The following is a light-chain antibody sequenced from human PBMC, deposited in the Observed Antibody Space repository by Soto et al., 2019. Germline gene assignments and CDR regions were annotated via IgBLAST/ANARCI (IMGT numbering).Light chain of an antibody. CDR2: GAS. Sequence: ETVLTQSPATLSVSPGERVTLSCRASQSVSRYLAWYQHKPGQAPRLLIYGASTRATGIPARFDGSGSGTEFTLTISSLQSEDFAGYYCQQYNDWPPFTFGPGTKVDIK. CDR3: QQYNDWPPFT. CDR1: QSVSRY. V-gene: IGKV3-15*01. J-gene: IGKJ3*01.